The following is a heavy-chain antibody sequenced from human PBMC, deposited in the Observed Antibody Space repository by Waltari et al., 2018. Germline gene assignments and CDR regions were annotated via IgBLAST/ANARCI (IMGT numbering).Heavy chain of an antibody. CDR3: ARDRGLESRDGPEYYFDY. CDR2: IYSSGTS. J-gene: IGHJ4*02. D-gene: IGHD3-10*01. Sequence: QVQLQQSGPGLVKPSETLSLTCSVSGGSLASYFWSWIRQPPGKGLEWLGYIYSSGTSNSNPSLKSRVTISVDKSKNQFSLKLSSVTAADTAVYYCARDRGLESRDGPEYYFDYWGQGTLVTVSS. V-gene: IGHV4-59*01. CDR1: GGSLASYF.